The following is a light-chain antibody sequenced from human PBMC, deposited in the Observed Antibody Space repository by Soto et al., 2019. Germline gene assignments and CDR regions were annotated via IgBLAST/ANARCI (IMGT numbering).Light chain of an antibody. J-gene: IGKJ1*01. CDR3: QHYNSYSEA. CDR2: DAS. CDR1: QSVSSN. Sequence: EVVLTQFPATLSLSPGERATLSCRASQSVSSNLAWYQQKPGQAPRLLIFDASNRATGIPARFSGSGSGTDLTITISSLKPDDFAAYYCQHYNSYSEAFGQGTKVDIK. V-gene: IGKV3-11*01.